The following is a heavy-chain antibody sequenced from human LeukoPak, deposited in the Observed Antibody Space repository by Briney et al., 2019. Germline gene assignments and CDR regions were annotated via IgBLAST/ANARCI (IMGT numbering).Heavy chain of an antibody. Sequence: PGGSLRLSCAASGFTFSSYSMNWVRQAPGKGLEWVSSISSSSSYIYYADSVKGRFTISRDNAKNSLYLQMNSLRAEDTAVYCCAREYSSSHYFDYWGQGTLVTVSS. D-gene: IGHD6-6*01. CDR1: GFTFSSYS. CDR3: AREYSSSHYFDY. CDR2: ISSSSSYI. V-gene: IGHV3-21*01. J-gene: IGHJ4*02.